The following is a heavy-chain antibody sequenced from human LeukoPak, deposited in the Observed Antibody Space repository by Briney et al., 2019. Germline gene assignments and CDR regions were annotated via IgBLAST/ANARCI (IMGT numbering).Heavy chain of an antibody. J-gene: IGHJ4*02. V-gene: IGHV1-8*02. Sequence: GASVKVSCKASGYTFTGYYMHWVRQAPGQGLEWMGWINPNSGNTGYAQKFQGRVTMTRNTSISTAYMELSSLRSEDTAVYYCASGGNYLDYWGQGTLVTVSS. D-gene: IGHD3-10*01. CDR2: INPNSGNT. CDR3: ASGGNYLDY. CDR1: GYTFTGYY.